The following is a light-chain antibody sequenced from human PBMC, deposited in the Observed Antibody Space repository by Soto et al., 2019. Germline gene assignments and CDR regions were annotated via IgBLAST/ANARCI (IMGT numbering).Light chain of an antibody. Sequence: EIVLTNFPGTLSLSPGERATLSCRASQSVSNNYLAWYQQKPGQAPRLVIFGASNRATGIPDRFSASGSGTEFTLTISRLEPEDVAVYYCQQYATSPLTFGHGTKVEI. CDR3: QQYATSPLT. J-gene: IGKJ1*01. CDR1: QSVSNNY. V-gene: IGKV3-20*01. CDR2: GAS.